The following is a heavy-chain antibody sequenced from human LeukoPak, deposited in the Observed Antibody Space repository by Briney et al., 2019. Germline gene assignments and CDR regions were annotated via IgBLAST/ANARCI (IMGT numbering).Heavy chain of an antibody. V-gene: IGHV1-18*04. D-gene: IGHD2-15*01. CDR1: GYTFTGYY. CDR2: ISAYNGNT. Sequence: GASVKVSCKASGYTFTGYYMHWVRQAPGQGLEWMGWISAYNGNTNYAQKLQGRVTMTTDTSTSTAYMELRSLRSDDTAVYYCARALPQYCSGGSCYPPWFDPWGQGTLVTVSS. CDR3: ARALPQYCSGGSCYPPWFDP. J-gene: IGHJ5*02.